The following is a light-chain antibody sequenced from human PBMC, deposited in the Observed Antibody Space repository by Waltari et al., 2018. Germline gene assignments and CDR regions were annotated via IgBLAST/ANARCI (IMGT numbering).Light chain of an antibody. CDR1: QNHSSSH. CDR3: HQFGESPDT. Sequence: EIVLTQSPGTLSLSPGDGATLSCRASQNHSSSHLDWYLQKPGQAPRLLMNGASRRATGIPDRFSGSGSGTDFTLTISRLEPEDFAVFYCHQFGESPDTFGQGTRLEIK. CDR2: GAS. V-gene: IGKV3-20*01. J-gene: IGKJ5*01.